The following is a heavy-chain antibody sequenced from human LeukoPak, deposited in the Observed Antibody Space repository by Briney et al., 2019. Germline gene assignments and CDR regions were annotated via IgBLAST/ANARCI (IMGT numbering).Heavy chain of an antibody. CDR2: ISSSGSTI. CDR1: GFTFSSYE. CDR3: AKDGGVVVVEYYFDY. V-gene: IGHV3-48*03. Sequence: GGSLRLSCAASGFTFSSYEMNWVRQAPGKGLEWVSYISSSGSTIYYADSVKGRFTISRDNSKNTLYLQMNSLRAEDTAVYYCAKDGGVVVVEYYFDYWGQGTLVTVSS. D-gene: IGHD2-15*01. J-gene: IGHJ4*02.